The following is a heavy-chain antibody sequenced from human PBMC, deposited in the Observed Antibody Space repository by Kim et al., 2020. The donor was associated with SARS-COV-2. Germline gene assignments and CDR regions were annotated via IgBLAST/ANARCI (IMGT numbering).Heavy chain of an antibody. J-gene: IGHJ6*02. D-gene: IGHD5-18*01. CDR2: IWYDGSNK. CDR1: GFTFSSYA. Sequence: GGSLRLSCAASGFTFSSYAMHWVRQAPGKGLEWVAVIWYDGSNKYYADSVKGRFTISRDNSKNTLYLQMNSLRAEDTAVYYCAKAGGYSYGPSSYYYYGMDVWGQGTTVTVSS. V-gene: IGHV3-33*06. CDR3: AKAGGYSYGPSSYYYYGMDV.